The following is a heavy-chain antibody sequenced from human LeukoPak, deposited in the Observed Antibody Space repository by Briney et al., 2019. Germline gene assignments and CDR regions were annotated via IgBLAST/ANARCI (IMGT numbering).Heavy chain of an antibody. D-gene: IGHD1-7*01. Sequence: GGSLRLSCAASGFTFSSYWMSWVRQAPGKGLEWVSSISGSGGSTYYADSVKGRFTISRDNSKNTLYLQMNSLRGEDTAVYYCAKDREGTIADYFDYWGQGTLVTVSS. CDR3: AKDREGTIADYFDY. J-gene: IGHJ4*02. CDR1: GFTFSSYW. CDR2: ISGSGGST. V-gene: IGHV3-23*01.